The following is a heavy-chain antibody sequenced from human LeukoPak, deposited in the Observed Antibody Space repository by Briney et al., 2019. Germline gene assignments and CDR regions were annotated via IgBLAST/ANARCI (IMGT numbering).Heavy chain of an antibody. J-gene: IGHJ4*02. CDR2: IYYSGST. CDR3: ARVYYYDTSGPFDY. V-gene: IGHV4-39*01. D-gene: IGHD3-22*01. Sequence: PSETLSLTCTVSGGSISSTTYYWGWIRQPPGKGLEWIGSIYYSGSTYYNPSLKSRVTISVDTSKSQFSLRLNSVTAAGTAVYYCARVYYYDTSGPFDYWGQGTLVTVSS. CDR1: GGSISSTTYY.